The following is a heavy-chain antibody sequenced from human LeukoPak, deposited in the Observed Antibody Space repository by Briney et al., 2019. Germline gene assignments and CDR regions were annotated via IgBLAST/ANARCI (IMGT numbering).Heavy chain of an antibody. Sequence: SETLSLTCTVSGGSISSYYWSWIRQPPGKGLEWIGYIYYSGSTNYNPSLKSRVTISVDTSKNQFSLKLSSVTAADTAVYYCAKNSLVDPGADDYYYGMDVWGQGTTVTVSS. CDR3: AKNSLVDPGADDYYYGMDV. V-gene: IGHV4-59*12. D-gene: IGHD5-18*01. CDR1: GGSISSYY. J-gene: IGHJ6*02. CDR2: IYYSGST.